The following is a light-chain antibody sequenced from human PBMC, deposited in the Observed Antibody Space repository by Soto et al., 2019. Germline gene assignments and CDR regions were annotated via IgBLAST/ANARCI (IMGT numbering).Light chain of an antibody. CDR1: QRVNSRY. CDR2: GAS. J-gene: IGKJ1*01. V-gene: IGKV3-20*01. CDR3: QQYGSSGT. Sequence: EIAMTQSPGTLSVSPGERGTLSCRASQRVNSRYLAWYQQKPGQAPRLLIYGASNRATGIPDRFSGSGSGTDFTLTISRLEPEDFAVYYCQQYGSSGTFGQGTKVDIK.